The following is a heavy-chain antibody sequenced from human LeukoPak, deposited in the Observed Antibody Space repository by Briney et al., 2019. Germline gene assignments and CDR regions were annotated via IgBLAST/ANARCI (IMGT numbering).Heavy chain of an antibody. CDR3: ARAPRGYSYGYAHDY. CDR2: INPSGGST. Sequence: GASVKVSCKASGYTFTSYYMHWVRQAPGQGLEWMGIINPSGGSTSYAQKFQGRVTMTRDTSTSTVCMELSSLRSEDTAVYYCARAPRGYSYGYAHDYWGQGTLVTVSS. V-gene: IGHV1-46*01. CDR1: GYTFTSYY. J-gene: IGHJ4*02. D-gene: IGHD5-18*01.